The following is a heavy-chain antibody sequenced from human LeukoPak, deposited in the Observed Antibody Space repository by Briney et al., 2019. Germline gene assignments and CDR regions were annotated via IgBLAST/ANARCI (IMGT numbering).Heavy chain of an antibody. CDR1: GYTFTGYY. CDR2: INPNSGGT. J-gene: IGHJ4*02. V-gene: IGHV1-2*02. D-gene: IGHD4-17*01. Sequence: GASVTVSCKASGYTFTGYYMHWVRQAPGQGGEWMGWINPNSGGTNYAQKLRGRVTMTRETSFSTAYMDVSKLSADDTAVYFCVTTTVTSLRFDYWGEGSHVTVSS. CDR3: VTTTVTSLRFDY.